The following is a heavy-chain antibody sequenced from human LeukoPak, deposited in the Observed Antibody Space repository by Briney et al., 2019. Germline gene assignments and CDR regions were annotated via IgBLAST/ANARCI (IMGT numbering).Heavy chain of an antibody. CDR2: ISGSGGST. D-gene: IGHD2-2*01. CDR3: AKKNRYCSSTSCYALGDY. J-gene: IGHJ4*02. CDR1: GFTFSSYA. Sequence: GGSLRLSCAASGFTFSSYAMSWVRQAPGKGLEWVSAISGSGGSTYYADSVKGRFTISRDNSKNTLYLQMNSLRAKDTAVYYCAKKNRYCSSTSCYALGDYWGQGTLVTVSS. V-gene: IGHV3-23*01.